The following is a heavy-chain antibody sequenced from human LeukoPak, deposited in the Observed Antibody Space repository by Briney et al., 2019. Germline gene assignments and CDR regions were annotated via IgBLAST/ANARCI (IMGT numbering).Heavy chain of an antibody. D-gene: IGHD2-2*01. J-gene: IGHJ6*03. CDR2: INPSSGGT. CDR3: ARGLPTASYYYMDV. Sequence: ASVKVSCRTSRSTFTDYYMHWVRQAPGQRLEWMGRINPSSGGTNYAQNFQGRVTMTRDTSITTAYMELSRLRSDDTAVYYCARGLPTASYYYMDVWGKGTTVTVSS. V-gene: IGHV1-2*06. CDR1: RSTFTDYY.